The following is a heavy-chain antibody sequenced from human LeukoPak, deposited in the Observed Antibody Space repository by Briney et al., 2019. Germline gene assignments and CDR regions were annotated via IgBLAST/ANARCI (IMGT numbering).Heavy chain of an antibody. CDR3: AKARGGTYRTYYFDY. CDR2: ICGRGGSA. D-gene: IGHD1-26*01. CDR1: GFTFTNYA. Sequence: PGGSLRLSCAASGFTFTNYAMNWVRQAPGKGLEWVSVICGRGGSAYYADSVKGRFTISRDDSKNTLNLQMNSLRAEGTAVYYCAKARGGTYRTYYFDYWGQGTLVTVSS. J-gene: IGHJ4*02. V-gene: IGHV3-23*01.